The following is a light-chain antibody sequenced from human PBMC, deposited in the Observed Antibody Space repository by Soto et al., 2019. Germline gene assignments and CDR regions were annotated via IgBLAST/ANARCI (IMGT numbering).Light chain of an antibody. CDR3: QQYGSSPIT. Sequence: EIVLTQSPGTLSLSPGERATLSCRASQSVSSSYLAWYQQKPGQAPRLLIYGASSRATGIPDRFSGSGSGTDFNLTIRRLEPEDFAMYYCQQYGSSPITFGQGTRLEIK. J-gene: IGKJ5*01. CDR2: GAS. V-gene: IGKV3-20*01. CDR1: QSVSSSY.